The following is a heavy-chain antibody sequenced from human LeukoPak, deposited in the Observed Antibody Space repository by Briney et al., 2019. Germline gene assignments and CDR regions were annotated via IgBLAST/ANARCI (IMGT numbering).Heavy chain of an antibody. CDR1: GVTVSSNY. J-gene: IGHJ3*02. D-gene: IGHD1-26*01. V-gene: IGHV3-66*01. Sequence: GGSLRLSCAASGVTVSSNYMNWVRQAPGKGLEWVSILYSGGNTYYADSVKGRFTISRDNSKNTLYLQMNGLRAEDTAVYYCARDHLRVGATGASDTWGQGTVVTVSS. CDR2: LYSGGNT. CDR3: ARDHLRVGATGASDT.